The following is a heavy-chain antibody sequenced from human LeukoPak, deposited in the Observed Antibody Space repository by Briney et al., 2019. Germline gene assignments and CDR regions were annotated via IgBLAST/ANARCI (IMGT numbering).Heavy chain of an antibody. D-gene: IGHD6-19*01. CDR1: GGSISSSSYY. V-gene: IGHV4-39*07. CDR3: ARPDVAVAGYDY. J-gene: IGHJ4*02. Sequence: SETLSLTCTVSGGSISSSSYYWGWIRQPPGKGLEWIGSIYHSGSTYYNPSLKSRVTISVDTSKNQFSLKLSSVTAADTAVYYCARPDVAVAGYDYWGQGTLVTVSS. CDR2: IYHSGST.